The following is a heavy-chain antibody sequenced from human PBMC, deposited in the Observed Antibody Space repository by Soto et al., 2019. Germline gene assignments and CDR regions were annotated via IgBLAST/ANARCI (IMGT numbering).Heavy chain of an antibody. CDR1: GFTFSSYA. J-gene: IGHJ3*02. V-gene: IGHV3-23*01. D-gene: IGHD3-16*01. CDR2: ISGSGGST. CDR3: ANWGGVNYGFRNVFHI. Sequence: TGGSLRLSCAASGFTFSSYAMSWVRQAPGKGLEWVSAISGSGGSTYYADSVKGRFTISRDNSKNTLDLQMNSLIAEGTAVYYCANWGGVNYGFRNVFHIWGQGTRVTASS.